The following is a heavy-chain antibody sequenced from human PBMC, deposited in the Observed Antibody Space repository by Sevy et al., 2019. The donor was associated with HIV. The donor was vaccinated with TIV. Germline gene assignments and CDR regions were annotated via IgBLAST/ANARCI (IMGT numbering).Heavy chain of an antibody. D-gene: IGHD2-15*01. CDR3: AREAIYCSGGSCYSGFDY. V-gene: IGHV4-59*01. Sequence: SETLSLTCTVSGGSISSYYWSWIRQPPGKGLESIGYIYYSGSTNYNPSLKSRVTISVDTSKNQFSLKLSSVTAADTAVYYCAREAIYCSGGSCYSGFDYWGQGTLVTVSS. CDR2: IYYSGST. CDR1: GGSISSYY. J-gene: IGHJ4*02.